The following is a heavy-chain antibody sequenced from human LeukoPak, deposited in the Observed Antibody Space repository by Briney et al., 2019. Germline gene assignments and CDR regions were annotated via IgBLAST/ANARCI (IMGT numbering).Heavy chain of an antibody. J-gene: IGHJ5*02. CDR1: GFTFTNFA. Sequence: GESLRLSCPAAGFTFTNFAMSWVRQAPGKGLEWVSYISSSGSTIYYADSVKGRFTISRDNAKNSLYLQMNSLRAEDTAVYYCAREAPQSLWCGYSGYNCFDPRGQGTLVTVSS. CDR3: AREAPQSLWCGYSGYNCFDP. V-gene: IGHV3-48*03. D-gene: IGHD3-3*01. CDR2: ISSSGSTI.